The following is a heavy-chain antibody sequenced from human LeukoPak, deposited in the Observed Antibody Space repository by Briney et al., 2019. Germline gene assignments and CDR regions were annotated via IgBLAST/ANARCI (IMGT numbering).Heavy chain of an antibody. CDR1: GFTFNNYA. Sequence: GGSLRLSCAASGFTFNNYAASWVRQAPGKGLEWVSAFVGGDTTYYADSVKGRFTISRDNSRNTLYLQMNTLRAEDTAVYYCAKQARYSNFWSGYPYYFDYWGQGTLVTVAS. J-gene: IGHJ4*02. V-gene: IGHV3-23*01. CDR2: FVGGDTT. CDR3: AKQARYSNFWSGYPYYFDY. D-gene: IGHD3-3*01.